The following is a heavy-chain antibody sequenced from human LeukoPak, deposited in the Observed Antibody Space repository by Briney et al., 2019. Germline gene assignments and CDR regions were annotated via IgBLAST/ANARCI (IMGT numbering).Heavy chain of an antibody. J-gene: IGHJ3*02. CDR2: INPSGGST. CDR1: GYSFTSYY. V-gene: IGHV1-46*01. D-gene: IGHD1-14*01. CDR3: ARDTEREPAYAFDI. Sequence: ASVKVSCKTSGYSFTSYYMHWVRQAPGQGLERMGIINPSGGSTGYAQKFQGRLSMTRDTSTSTVYMELSSLRSEDTAVYYCARDTEREPAYAFDIWGQGTMVTVSS.